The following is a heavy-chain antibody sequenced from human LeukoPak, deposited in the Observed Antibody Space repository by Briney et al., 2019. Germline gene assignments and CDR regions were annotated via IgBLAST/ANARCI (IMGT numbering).Heavy chain of an antibody. CDR3: ARSISGSYQGDY. V-gene: IGHV4-59*12. CDR1: SDSISSYY. J-gene: IGHJ4*02. D-gene: IGHD1-26*01. Sequence: PSETLSLICSVSSDSISSYYWGWIRQSPGKGLEWIGYVHYSGGTYYNPSLKGRVTMSLDTSKSQFSLKLSSVTAADTAVYYCARSISGSYQGDYWGQGTLVTVSS. CDR2: VHYSGGT.